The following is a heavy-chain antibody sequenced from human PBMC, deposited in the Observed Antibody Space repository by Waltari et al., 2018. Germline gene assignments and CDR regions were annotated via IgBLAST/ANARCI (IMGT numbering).Heavy chain of an antibody. V-gene: IGHV2-70*01. CDR3: ARLYDSSGYFSYYFDS. CDR1: GFSLSTSGMC. J-gene: IGHJ4*02. D-gene: IGHD3-22*01. Sequence: QVTLRESGPALVKPTQTLTLTCTFSGFSLSTSGMCVSWIRQPPGKALELLALIDWADDKYYNTSLKTSLTTSKDTSKNQAVLTMTNMDPVDTATYYCARLYDSSGYFSYYFDSWGQGTLVTVSS. CDR2: IDWADDK.